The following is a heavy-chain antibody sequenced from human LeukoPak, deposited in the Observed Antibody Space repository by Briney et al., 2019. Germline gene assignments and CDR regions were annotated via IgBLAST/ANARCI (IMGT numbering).Heavy chain of an antibody. CDR1: GFSLSTSGVG. J-gene: IGHJ4*02. D-gene: IGHD6-13*01. CDR3: AHTVKQLVFGPRSYYFDY. V-gene: IGHV2-5*01. Sequence: SGPTLVNPTQTLTLTCTFSGFSLSTSGVGVGWIRQPPGKALEWLALFYWNDDKRYSPSLKSRLTITKDTSKNQVILTMTNMDPVDTATYYCAHTVKQLVFGPRSYYFDYWGQGTLVTVSS. CDR2: FYWNDDK.